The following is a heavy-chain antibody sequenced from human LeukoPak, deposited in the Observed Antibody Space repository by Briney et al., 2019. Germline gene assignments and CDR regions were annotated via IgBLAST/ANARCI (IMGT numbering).Heavy chain of an antibody. Sequence: PSETLSLTCTVSSGSIGSSSNYWGWIRQAPGKGLEWIGNVYYSGSTFYDPSLKSRVTISVDTSKNQFSLKLRSVTAADTAIYYCARASFNVVFGNWFDPWGQGTLVTVSS. CDR1: SGSIGSSSNY. D-gene: IGHD2-8*01. CDR3: ARASFNVVFGNWFDP. V-gene: IGHV4-39*01. J-gene: IGHJ5*02. CDR2: VYYSGST.